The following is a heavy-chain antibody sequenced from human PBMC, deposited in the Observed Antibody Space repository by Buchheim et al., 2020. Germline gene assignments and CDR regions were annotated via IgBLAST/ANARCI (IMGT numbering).Heavy chain of an antibody. Sequence: QVQLVESGGGVVQPGRSLRLSCAASGFTFSSYGMHWVRQAPGKGLEWVAVIRYDGSNKYYADSVKGRFTISRDNSKNTLYLQMNSLRAEDTAVYYCARDGGEYSRQNWFDPWGQGTL. CDR1: GFTFSSYG. J-gene: IGHJ5*02. CDR3: ARDGGEYSRQNWFDP. V-gene: IGHV3-33*01. CDR2: IRYDGSNK. D-gene: IGHD6-6*01.